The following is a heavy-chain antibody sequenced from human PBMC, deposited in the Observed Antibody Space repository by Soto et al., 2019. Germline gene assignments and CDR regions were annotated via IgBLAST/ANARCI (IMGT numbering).Heavy chain of an antibody. V-gene: IGHV3-21*01. D-gene: IGHD1-20*01. CDR2: ISSSSSYI. Sequence: EVQLVESGGGLVKPGGSLRLSCAASGFTFSSYSMNWVRQAPGKGLEWVSSISSSSSYIYYADSVKGRFTISRDNAKNSLYLQMNSLRAEDTAVYYCARYVITGTYFDYWGQGTLVTVSS. CDR3: ARYVITGTYFDY. CDR1: GFTFSSYS. J-gene: IGHJ4*02.